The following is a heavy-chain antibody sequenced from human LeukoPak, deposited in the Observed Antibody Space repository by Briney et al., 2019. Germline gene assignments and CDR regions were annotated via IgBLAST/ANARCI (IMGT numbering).Heavy chain of an antibody. CDR2: ISGSGGGT. V-gene: IGHV3-23*01. D-gene: IGHD2-15*01. CDR3: AGYFCSGGSCYRYFNY. CDR1: GFTFSSYA. Sequence: GGSLRLSCAASGFTFSSYAMSWVRQPPGKGLEWVSTISGSGGGTYYADSVKGRFTISRDNSKNTLYLQMNSLRPEDTAVYYCAGYFCSGGSCYRYFNYWGQGTLVTVSS. J-gene: IGHJ4*02.